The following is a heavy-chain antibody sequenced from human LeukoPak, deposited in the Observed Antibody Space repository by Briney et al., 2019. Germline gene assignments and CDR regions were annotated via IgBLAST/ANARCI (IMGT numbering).Heavy chain of an antibody. CDR2: FDPEDGET. CDR1: GYTLTELS. CDR3: AVPAAHYYYMDV. V-gene: IGHV1-24*01. Sequence: ASVKVSCKVSGYTLTELSMHWVRQAPGKGLEWMGGFDPEDGETIYAQKFQGRVTMTEDTSTDTAYMELSSLRSEDTAVYYCAVPAAHYYYMDVWGKGTTVTISS. D-gene: IGHD2-2*01. J-gene: IGHJ6*03.